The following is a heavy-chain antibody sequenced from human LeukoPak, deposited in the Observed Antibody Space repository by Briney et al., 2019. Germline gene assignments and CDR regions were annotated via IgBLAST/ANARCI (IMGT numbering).Heavy chain of an antibody. Sequence: GGSLRLSCVASGFSFNNYRMTWVRQAPGKGLEWVANIKQDGSEKQYVDSVKGRFAISRDNAKKSLYLQINTLGAEDTAVYYCVRGPHIAATSYWGQGTLVTVSS. CDR3: VRGPHIAATSY. D-gene: IGHD6-25*01. J-gene: IGHJ4*02. V-gene: IGHV3-7*03. CDR2: IKQDGSEK. CDR1: GFSFNNYR.